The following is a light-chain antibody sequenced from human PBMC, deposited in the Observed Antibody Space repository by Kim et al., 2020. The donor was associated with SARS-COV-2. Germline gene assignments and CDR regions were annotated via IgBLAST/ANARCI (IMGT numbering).Light chain of an antibody. V-gene: IGKV3-15*01. J-gene: IGKJ1*01. CDR1: QSVSST. Sequence: PPGQTAPLSCRASQSVSSTIAWYQQKPGQAPRLLIYGASTRATGIPARFSGSGSGTDFTLTISSLQSEDLAVYHCQQYDDWPPWTFGQGTKVDIK. CDR3: QQYDDWPPWT. CDR2: GAS.